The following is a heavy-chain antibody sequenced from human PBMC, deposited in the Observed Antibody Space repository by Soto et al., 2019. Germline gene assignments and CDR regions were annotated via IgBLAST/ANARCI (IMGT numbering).Heavy chain of an antibody. J-gene: IGHJ4*02. CDR3: ASFWVTAMALFDY. V-gene: IGHV3-30-3*01. CDR2: ISYDGSNK. CDR1: GFTFSSYA. Sequence: GGSMRLSCAAAGFTFSSYAMHWVRQAPGKGLEWVAVISYDGSNKYYADSVKGRFTISRDNSKNTLYLQMNSLRAEDTAVYYCASFWVTAMALFDYWGQGTLVTSPQ. D-gene: IGHD5-18*01.